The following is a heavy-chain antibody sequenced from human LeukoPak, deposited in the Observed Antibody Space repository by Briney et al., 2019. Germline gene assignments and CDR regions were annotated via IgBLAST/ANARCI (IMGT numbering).Heavy chain of an antibody. CDR2: INFDGSST. CDR1: GFTFDDYA. J-gene: IGHJ4*02. D-gene: IGHD1-14*01. CDR3: ARVRYCDY. V-gene: IGHV3-74*01. Sequence: GGSLRLSCAASGFTFDDYAMHWVRQAPGKGLVWVSRINFDGSSTSYADSVKGRFTISRDNAKNTLYLQMNSLRAEDTAVYYCARVRYCDYWGQGTLVTVSS.